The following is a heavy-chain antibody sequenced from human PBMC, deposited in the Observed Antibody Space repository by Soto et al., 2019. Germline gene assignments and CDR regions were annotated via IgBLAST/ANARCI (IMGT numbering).Heavy chain of an antibody. CDR3: AMETFYYNTITYAFDI. V-gene: IGHV4-31*01. Sequence: SETLSLTCTVSGGSINTSGFYWSWIRQHPGKGLEWIGYIYYAGTMYYNPSLESPVSLSVDTSKNQFSLKMSSVTAADTAVYYCAMETFYYNTITYAFDIWGQGTMVT. CDR2: IYYAGTM. CDR1: GGSINTSGFY. J-gene: IGHJ3*02. D-gene: IGHD3-10*01.